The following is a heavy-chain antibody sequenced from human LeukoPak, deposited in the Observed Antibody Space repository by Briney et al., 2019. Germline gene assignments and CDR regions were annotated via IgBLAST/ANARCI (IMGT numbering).Heavy chain of an antibody. V-gene: IGHV4-4*02. D-gene: IGHD3-3*01. Sequence: SETLSLTCAVSGGSINSNNWWSWVRQPPGKGLEWIGEIYHSGSTNYNPSLKSRVTISVDKSKKQFSLKLSSVTAADTAVYYCAITIFGVVDNAFDIWGQGTMVTVSS. J-gene: IGHJ3*02. CDR2: IYHSGST. CDR3: AITIFGVVDNAFDI. CDR1: GGSINSNNW.